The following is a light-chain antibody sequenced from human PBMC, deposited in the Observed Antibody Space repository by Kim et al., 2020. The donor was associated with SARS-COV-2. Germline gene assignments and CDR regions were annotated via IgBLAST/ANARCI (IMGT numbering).Light chain of an antibody. CDR3: YSTDFSGNHRV. CDR2: EDR. J-gene: IGLJ3*02. Sequence: SYELTQPPSVSVSPGQMARITCSGEALPKKYAYWYQQKSGQAPVLVIYEDRKRPSGIPERFSASSSGTVATLSISGAQVEDEGDYYCYSTDFSGNHRVFGGGTQLTVL. CDR1: ALPKKY. V-gene: IGLV3-10*01.